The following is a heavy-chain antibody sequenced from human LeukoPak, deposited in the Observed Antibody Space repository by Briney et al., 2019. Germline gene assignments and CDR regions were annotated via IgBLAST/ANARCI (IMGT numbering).Heavy chain of an antibody. CDR2: ISYDGSNK. Sequence: GGSLRLSCAASGFTFSSYWMSWVRQAPGKGLEWVAVISYDGSNKYYADSVKGRFTISRDNSKNTLYLQMNSLRAEDTAVYYCARLGYCSSTGCYLWGQGTLVTVSS. CDR3: ARLGYCSSTGCYL. J-gene: IGHJ5*02. CDR1: GFTFSSYW. V-gene: IGHV3-30*03. D-gene: IGHD2-2*01.